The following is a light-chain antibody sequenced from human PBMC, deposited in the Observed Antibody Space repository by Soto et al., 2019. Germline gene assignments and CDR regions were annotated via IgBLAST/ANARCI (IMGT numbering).Light chain of an antibody. J-gene: IGKJ3*01. CDR3: QKYNSAPRT. Sequence: DIQMTQSPSSLSASVGDRVTITCRASQGISNYLAWYQQKPGKVPKLLIYAASTLQSGVPSRFSGSGSGPDFTLTISSLQPADVATYYCQKYNSAPRTFGPGTKVDIK. CDR2: AAS. V-gene: IGKV1-27*01. CDR1: QGISNY.